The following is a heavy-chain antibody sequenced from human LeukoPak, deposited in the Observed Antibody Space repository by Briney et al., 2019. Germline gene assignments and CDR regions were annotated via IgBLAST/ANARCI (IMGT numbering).Heavy chain of an antibody. V-gene: IGHV3-23*01. CDR1: GFTVSSNY. CDR2: ISGSGGST. CDR3: AKGHCGGDCYSYFDY. J-gene: IGHJ4*02. D-gene: IGHD2-21*02. Sequence: GGSLRLSCAASGFTVSSNYMSWVRQAPGKGLEWVSAISGSGGSTYYADSVKGRFTISRDNSKNTLYLQMNSLRAEDTAVYYCAKGHCGGDCYSYFDYWGQGTLVTVSS.